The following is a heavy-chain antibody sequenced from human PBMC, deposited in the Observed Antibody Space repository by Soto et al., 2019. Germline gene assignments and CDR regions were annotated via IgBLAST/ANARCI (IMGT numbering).Heavy chain of an antibody. V-gene: IGHV1-69*13. CDR1: GVTFSRQD. CDR3: VTGWSGY. Sequence: ASVKVSCKASGVTFSRQDMRWVRQAPGQGLEWMGGIIPIFGTPQYAEKFQDRVTITADESTSTAYMELSSLTSEDTAPYYCVTGWSGYWGQGTLVTVSS. CDR2: IIPIFGTP. J-gene: IGHJ4*02. D-gene: IGHD2-15*01.